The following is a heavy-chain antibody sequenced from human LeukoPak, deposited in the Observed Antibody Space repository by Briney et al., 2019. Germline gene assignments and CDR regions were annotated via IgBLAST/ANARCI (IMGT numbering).Heavy chain of an antibody. D-gene: IGHD2-2*01. V-gene: IGHV3-73*01. J-gene: IGHJ6*03. Sequence: PGGSLRFSCAASGFTFSGSAMHWVRQASGKGLEWVGRIRSKANSYATAYAASVKGRFTISRDDSKNTAYLQMNSLKTEDTAVYYCTRRGPYCSSTSCYSYYYYMDVWGKGTTVTVSS. CDR2: IRSKANSYAT. CDR3: TRRGPYCSSTSCYSYYYYMDV. CDR1: GFTFSGSA.